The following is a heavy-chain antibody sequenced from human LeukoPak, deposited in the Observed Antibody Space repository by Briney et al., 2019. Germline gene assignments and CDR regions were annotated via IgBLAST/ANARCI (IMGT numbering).Heavy chain of an antibody. J-gene: IGHJ6*03. Sequence: PSETLSLTCTVSGGSISSYYWSWIRQPAGKGLEWIGRIYTSGGTNYNPSLKSRVTISVDKSKNQFSPKLSSVTAADTAVYYCARSLTGYYYYMDVWGKGTTVTVSS. CDR2: IYTSGGT. CDR1: GGSISSYY. CDR3: ARSLTGYYYYMDV. V-gene: IGHV4-4*07.